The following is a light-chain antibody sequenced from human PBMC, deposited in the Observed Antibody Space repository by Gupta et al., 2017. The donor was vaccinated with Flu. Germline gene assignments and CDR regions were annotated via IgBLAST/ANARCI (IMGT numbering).Light chain of an antibody. CDR3: SSFTSSLTWV. V-gene: IGLV2-14*01. Sequence: SALTQPAPVSGSPARSITIPCPGTSSDVGRYNYVSWFQQYPGKAPKLMIYEVTNWPSGVSNRFSGSKSGNTASLTISGLQAEDEADYYCSSFTSSLTWVFGGGTKLTVL. CDR2: EVT. CDR1: SSDVGRYNY. J-gene: IGLJ3*02.